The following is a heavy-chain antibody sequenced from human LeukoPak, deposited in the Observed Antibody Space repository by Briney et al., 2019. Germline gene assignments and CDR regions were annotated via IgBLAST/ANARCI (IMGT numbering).Heavy chain of an antibody. CDR3: ARGDYYGSRGDY. V-gene: IGHV3-33*01. Sequence: AGGSLRLSCAASGFTFSSYGMHWVRQAPGKGLEWLAVIWYDGSNKYYADSVKGRFTISRDNSKNTLYLQMNSLRAEDTAVYYCARGDYYGSRGDYWGQGTLVTVSS. J-gene: IGHJ4*02. CDR2: IWYDGSNK. D-gene: IGHD3-10*01. CDR1: GFTFSSYG.